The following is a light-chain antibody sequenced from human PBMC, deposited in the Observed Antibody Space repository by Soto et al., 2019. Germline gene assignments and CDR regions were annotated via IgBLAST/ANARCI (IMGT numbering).Light chain of an antibody. CDR3: SSYTSTSTLYV. V-gene: IGLV2-14*03. Sequence: QSALTQPASVSGSPGQSITISCTGTSSDIGSYNYVSWYQQLPGKVPKLIIYDVSIRPSGVSDRFSASKSGNAASLTISGLQAEDEADYYCSSYTSTSTLYVFGTGTKLTVL. J-gene: IGLJ1*01. CDR1: SSDIGSYNY. CDR2: DVS.